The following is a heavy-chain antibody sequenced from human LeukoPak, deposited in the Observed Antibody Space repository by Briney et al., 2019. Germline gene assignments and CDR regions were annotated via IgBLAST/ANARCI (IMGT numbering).Heavy chain of an antibody. V-gene: IGHV3-64*01. CDR1: GFTFSIYA. Sequence: GGSLRLSCAASGFTFSIYAVHWVRQAPGKGLEYVSGISRDGGSPYYANSVKGRFTISRDNSKNTVYLQMGSLRAEDMAVYYCARSPTPYGMDVWGQGTTVTVSS. CDR3: ARSPTPYGMDV. J-gene: IGHJ6*02. CDR2: ISRDGGSP.